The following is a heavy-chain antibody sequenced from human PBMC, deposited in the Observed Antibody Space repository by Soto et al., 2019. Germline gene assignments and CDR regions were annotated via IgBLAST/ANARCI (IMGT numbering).Heavy chain of an antibody. CDR1: GFTFSTYA. D-gene: IGHD3-10*01. Sequence: GGSLRLSCAASGFTFSTYAMSRVRQAPGKGLEWVSAISGSGGNTYYTDSVKGRFTISRDNSKNTLYLQMNSLRAEDTAVYYCAKRSLAGTYYLGTMDVWGQGTTVTVSS. CDR2: ISGSGGNT. J-gene: IGHJ6*02. CDR3: AKRSLAGTYYLGTMDV. V-gene: IGHV3-23*01.